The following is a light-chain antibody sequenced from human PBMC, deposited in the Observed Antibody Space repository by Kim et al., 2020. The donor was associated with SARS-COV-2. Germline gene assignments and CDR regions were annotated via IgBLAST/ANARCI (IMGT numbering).Light chain of an antibody. Sequence: EIVLTQSPATLSLSPGERATLSCRASQAVSTYLGWYQQKPGQAPRLLIHDASDRAAGIPLRFSGSGSGTDFTLTISSLEPEDFAVYYCQQRVQGPGSFGQGTKVDIK. V-gene: IGKV3-11*01. J-gene: IGKJ1*01. CDR1: QAVSTY. CDR3: QQRVQGPGS. CDR2: DAS.